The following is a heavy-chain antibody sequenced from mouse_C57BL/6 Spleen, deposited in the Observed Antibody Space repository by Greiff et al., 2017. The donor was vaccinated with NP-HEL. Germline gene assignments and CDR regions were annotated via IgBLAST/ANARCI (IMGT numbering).Heavy chain of an antibody. J-gene: IGHJ3*01. Sequence: VQLQQSGPELVKPGASVKISCKASGYSFTDYNMNWVKQSNGKSLEWIGVINPNYGTTSYNQKFKGKATLTVDQSSSTAYMQLNSLTSEDSAVCYGARGYYGSSYPAWFAYWGQGTLVTVSA. V-gene: IGHV1-39*01. CDR2: INPNYGTT. CDR1: GYSFTDYN. CDR3: ARGYYGSSYPAWFAY. D-gene: IGHD1-1*01.